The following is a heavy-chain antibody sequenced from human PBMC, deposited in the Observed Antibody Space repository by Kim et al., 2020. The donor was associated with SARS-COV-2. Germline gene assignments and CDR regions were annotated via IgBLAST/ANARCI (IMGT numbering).Heavy chain of an antibody. Sequence: YYSDSVEGRFTISRDNGKNSLYLQMNSLRDEDTAVYYCMRGVLGGGDPRVGGQGSLVTVSS. D-gene: IGHD2-21*02. V-gene: IGHV3-48*02. CDR3: MRGVLGGGDPRV. J-gene: IGHJ4*02.